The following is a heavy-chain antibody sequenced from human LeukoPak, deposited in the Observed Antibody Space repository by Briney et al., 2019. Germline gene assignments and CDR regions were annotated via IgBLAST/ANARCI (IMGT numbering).Heavy chain of an antibody. CDR1: GYTFSNYG. CDR3: ARYSSSSPFDY. CDR2: ISTYNGDS. J-gene: IGHJ4*02. V-gene: IGHV1-18*01. Sequence: GASVKVSCKASGYTFSNYGITWVRQAPGQGLEWMGWISTYNGDSNYAQKLQGRVTMTTDTSTSTAYMELRSLRSDDTAVYYCARYSSSSPFDYWGQGTLVTVSS. D-gene: IGHD6-6*01.